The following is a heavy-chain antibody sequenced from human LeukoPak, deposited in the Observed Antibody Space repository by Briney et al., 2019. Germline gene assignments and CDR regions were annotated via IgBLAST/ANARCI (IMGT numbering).Heavy chain of an antibody. J-gene: IGHJ3*02. CDR1: GGSISSSNW. Sequence: PSETLSLTCAVSGGSISSSNWWSRVRQPPGKGLEWIGEIYHSGSTYYSPSLKSRVTISLDTSRNQFSLKLNSVTAADTAVYYCAKSNGYGLVDIWGQGTMVTVSS. CDR3: AKSNGYGLVDI. CDR2: IYHSGST. D-gene: IGHD3-10*01. V-gene: IGHV4-4*02.